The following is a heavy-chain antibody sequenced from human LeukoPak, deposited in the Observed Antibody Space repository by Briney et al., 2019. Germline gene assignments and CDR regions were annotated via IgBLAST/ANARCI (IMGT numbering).Heavy chain of an antibody. Sequence: GASVTVSFKASGYTFTSYGISWVRQAPGQGLEWMGWISAYNGNTNYAQKLQGRVTMTTDTSTSTAYMELRSLRSDDTAVYYCAVVLSGSYYFDYWGQGTLVTVSS. CDR2: ISAYNGNT. D-gene: IGHD3-10*01. V-gene: IGHV1-18*01. CDR3: AVVLSGSYYFDY. J-gene: IGHJ4*02. CDR1: GYTFTSYG.